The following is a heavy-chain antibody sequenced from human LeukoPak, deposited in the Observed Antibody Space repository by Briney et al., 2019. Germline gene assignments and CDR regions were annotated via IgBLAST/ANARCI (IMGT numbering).Heavy chain of an antibody. D-gene: IGHD2-2*01. V-gene: IGHV1-24*01. Sequence: ASVKVSCKASGYTFTSYDINWVRQAPGKGLEWMGGFDPEDGETTYAQKFQGRVTMTEDTSTDTAYMELSSLRSEDTAVYYCAALVPAAMPVYNWFDPWGQGTLVTVSS. J-gene: IGHJ5*02. CDR2: FDPEDGET. CDR1: GYTFTSYD. CDR3: AALVPAAMPVYNWFDP.